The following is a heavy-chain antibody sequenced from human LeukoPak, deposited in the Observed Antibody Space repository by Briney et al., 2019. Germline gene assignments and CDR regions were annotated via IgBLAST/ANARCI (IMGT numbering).Heavy chain of an antibody. CDR1: GFTFSDYY. Sequence: PGGSLRLSCAASGFTFSDYYMSWIRQAPGKGLEWVSSISSSSSYTDYADSVKGRFTVSRDNAKNSLFLQMNTLRAEDTAVYYCARGAYYAFDIWGQGTLVTVSS. D-gene: IGHD3-16*01. J-gene: IGHJ3*02. CDR2: ISSSSSYT. CDR3: ARGAYYAFDI. V-gene: IGHV3-11*03.